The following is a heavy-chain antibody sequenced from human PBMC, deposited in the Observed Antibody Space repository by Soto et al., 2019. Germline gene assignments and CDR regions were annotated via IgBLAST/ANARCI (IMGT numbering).Heavy chain of an antibody. J-gene: IGHJ6*02. CDR3: ATRGPQTAKRSTYYYGMDV. V-gene: IGHV3-15*01. D-gene: IGHD6-13*01. Sequence: PRLSCAASGFTFSNAWMSWVRQAPGKGLEWVARIKSKTDGGTTDYAAPVKGRFTISRDDSKNTLYLQMNSLKAEDTAVYYCATRGPQTAKRSTYYYGMDVWGQGTTVTVSS. CDR1: GFTFSNAW. CDR2: IKSKTDGGTT.